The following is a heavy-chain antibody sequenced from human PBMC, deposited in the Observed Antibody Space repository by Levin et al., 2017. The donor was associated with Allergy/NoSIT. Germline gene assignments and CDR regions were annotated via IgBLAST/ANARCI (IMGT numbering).Heavy chain of an antibody. CDR1: GFTLSSSW. Sequence: LSLTCAASGFTLSSSWMHWVRQAPGKGLVWVSRIKSDGSITSYADSVQGRFTISRDTAKNTMYLQMNSLRAEDTAVYYCARSDWFDPWGQGTLVTVSS. V-gene: IGHV3-74*01. CDR2: IKSDGSIT. J-gene: IGHJ5*02. CDR3: ARSDWFDP.